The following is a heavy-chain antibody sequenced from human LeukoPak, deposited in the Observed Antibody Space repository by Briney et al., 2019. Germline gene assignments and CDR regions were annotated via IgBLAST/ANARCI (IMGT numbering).Heavy chain of an antibody. CDR1: GITFSGYA. J-gene: IGHJ4*02. D-gene: IGHD1-26*01. CDR2: ISGSGGST. V-gene: IGHV3-23*01. Sequence: GALRLSCAASGITFSGYAMNWVRQAPGEGLEWVSGISGSGGSTYYADSVKGRFTTSRDNSKNTLYLQMNSLRAEDTAVYYCAKDRSAARVGATPTYYFDYWGQGTLVTVSS. CDR3: AKDRSAARVGATPTYYFDY.